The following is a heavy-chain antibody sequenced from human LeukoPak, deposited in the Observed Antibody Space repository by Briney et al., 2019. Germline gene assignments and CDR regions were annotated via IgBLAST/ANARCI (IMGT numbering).Heavy chain of an antibody. Sequence: PSETLSLTCAVYGGSFSGYYWSWIRQPPGKGLEWIGEINHSGSTNYNPSLKSRVTISVDTSKNQFSLKLSSVTAADTAVYYCARGLYDFWSGYTLGYWGQGTLVTVSS. CDR3: ARGLYDFWSGYTLGY. D-gene: IGHD3-3*01. CDR1: GGSFSGYY. CDR2: INHSGST. J-gene: IGHJ4*02. V-gene: IGHV4-34*01.